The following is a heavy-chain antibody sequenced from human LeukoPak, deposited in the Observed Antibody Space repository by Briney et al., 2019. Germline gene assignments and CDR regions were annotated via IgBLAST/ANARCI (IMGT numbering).Heavy chain of an antibody. CDR2: INHSGST. CDR3: ASLYYYGSGSYFWSPYYYYMDV. J-gene: IGHJ6*03. CDR1: GFTFDDYT. D-gene: IGHD3-10*01. Sequence: PGGSLRLSCAASGFTFDDYTMHWVRQAPGKGLEWIGEINHSGSTNYNPSLKSRVTISVDTSKNQFSLKLSSVTAADTAVYYCASLYYYGSGSYFWSPYYYYMDVWGKGTTVAISS. V-gene: IGHV4-34*01.